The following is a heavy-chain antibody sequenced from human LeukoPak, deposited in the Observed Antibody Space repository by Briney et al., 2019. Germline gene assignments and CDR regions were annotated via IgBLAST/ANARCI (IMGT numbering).Heavy chain of an antibody. Sequence: PSETLSLTCTVSGGSISSSSYYWGWIRQPPGKGLEWIGIIYYSGSTYYNPSLKSRLTIYVDTSKNQFSLKLSSVTATDTAVYYCVRRGYCSSASCYEYWLHPWGEGTLVTVSS. J-gene: IGHJ5*02. CDR1: GGSISSSSYY. V-gene: IGHV4-39*01. CDR2: IYYSGST. CDR3: VRRGYCSSASCYEYWLHP. D-gene: IGHD2-2*01.